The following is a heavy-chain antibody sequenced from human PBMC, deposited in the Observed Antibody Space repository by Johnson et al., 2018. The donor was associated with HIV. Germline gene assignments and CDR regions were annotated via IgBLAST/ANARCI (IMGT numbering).Heavy chain of an antibody. Sequence: QVQLVESGGVVVQPGGSLRLSCAASGFTFSDYYMSWIRQAPGKGLEYVSAISSNGSEKYYVDSVKGRFTISRDNAKNSLYLQMNSMRAEDTAVYYCAREFGQASSYAFDIWGQGTMVTVSS. J-gene: IGHJ3*02. CDR1: GFTFSDYY. CDR3: AREFGQASSYAFDI. D-gene: IGHD3/OR15-3a*01. V-gene: IGHV3-11*04. CDR2: ISSNGSEK.